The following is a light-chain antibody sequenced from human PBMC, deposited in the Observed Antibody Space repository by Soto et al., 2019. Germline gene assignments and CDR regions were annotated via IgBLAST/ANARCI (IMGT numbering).Light chain of an antibody. J-gene: IGKJ4*01. CDR3: QQYGSAPPVT. V-gene: IGKV3-20*01. CDR1: QSVSSRY. Sequence: EIVLTQSPGTLSLSPGEGATLSCRASQSVSSRYLAWYQQKPGQAPRLLIYGASSRATGIPDRFSGSGSGTDFTLTITRLEPEDFAVYYCQQYGSAPPVTFGGGTKVEIK. CDR2: GAS.